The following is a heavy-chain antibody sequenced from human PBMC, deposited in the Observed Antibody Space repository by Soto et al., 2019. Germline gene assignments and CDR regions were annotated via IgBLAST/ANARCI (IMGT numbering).Heavy chain of an antibody. Sequence: FXNHGMHWVRQAPGKGLEWVAVIWSDGNKRYYADSVKGRFTISRDNSKNTLYLQMNSLRAEDTAVYYCAVGYCSSTSCYAPRLYYYGMDVWGQGTTVTVSS. CDR1: FXNHG. D-gene: IGHD2-2*01. V-gene: IGHV3-33*01. CDR3: AVGYCSSTSCYAPRLYYYGMDV. J-gene: IGHJ6*02. CDR2: IWSDGNKR.